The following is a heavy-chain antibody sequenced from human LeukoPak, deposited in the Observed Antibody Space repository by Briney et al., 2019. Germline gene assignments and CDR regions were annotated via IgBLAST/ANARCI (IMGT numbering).Heavy chain of an antibody. Sequence: QPGSSLRLSCAASGFTFSSYAMHWVRQAPGKGLEWVAVISYDGSNKYYADSVKGRFTISRDNSKNTLYLQMNSLRAEDTAVYYCARGGGYGGNRFDYWGQGTLVTVSS. J-gene: IGHJ4*02. V-gene: IGHV3-30-3*01. CDR3: ARGGGYGGNRFDY. D-gene: IGHD4-23*01. CDR1: GFTFSSYA. CDR2: ISYDGSNK.